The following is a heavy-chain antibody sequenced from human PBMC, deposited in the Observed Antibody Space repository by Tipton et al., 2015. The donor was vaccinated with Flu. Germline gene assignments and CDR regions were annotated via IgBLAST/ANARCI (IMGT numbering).Heavy chain of an antibody. CDR2: MYTSGST. CDR3: ARGSGSGTDVTFYF. J-gene: IGHJ4*02. Sequence: TLSLTCTVSGGSLSSYYWSWIRQPAGKGLEWIGRMYTSGSTNYNPSLKSRLTMSVDASKQQFSLKLSSMTAADTAVYYCARGSGSGTDVTFYFWGQGTLVTVSS. CDR1: GGSLSSYY. V-gene: IGHV4-4*07. D-gene: IGHD3-10*01.